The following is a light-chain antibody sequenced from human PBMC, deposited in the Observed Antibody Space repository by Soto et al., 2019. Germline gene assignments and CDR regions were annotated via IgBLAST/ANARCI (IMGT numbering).Light chain of an antibody. CDR3: QQYNNWPLT. V-gene: IGKV1D-8*03. Sequence: VIWMTQSPSLLSASTGDRVTISCRMSQGISNYLAWYQQKPGKVPKLLIYAASTLQSGVPSRFSGSGSGTEFTLSISSLQSEDFALYYCQQYNNWPLTFGQGTRLEIK. CDR1: QGISNY. CDR2: AAS. J-gene: IGKJ5*01.